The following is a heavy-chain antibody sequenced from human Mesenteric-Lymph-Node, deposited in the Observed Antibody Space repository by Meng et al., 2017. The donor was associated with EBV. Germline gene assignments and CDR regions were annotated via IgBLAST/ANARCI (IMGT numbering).Heavy chain of an antibody. J-gene: IGHJ4*02. D-gene: IGHD2-2*01. CDR2: IYYSGHT. CDR1: GAPLSNCPYS. V-gene: IGHV4-39*07. Sequence: LEPGPGRVKPPRPPALPLPVPGAPLSNCPYSWGWVRQPPGKGLEWLGTIYYSGHTYYNPSLKSRVTISVDTSKNQFSLRLRSVTAADTAVYYCAAGYCSSSRCYALEYWGQGILVTVSS. CDR3: AAGYCSSSRCYALEY.